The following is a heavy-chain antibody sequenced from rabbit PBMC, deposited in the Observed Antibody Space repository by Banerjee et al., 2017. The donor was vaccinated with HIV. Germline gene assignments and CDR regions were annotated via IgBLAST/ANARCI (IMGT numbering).Heavy chain of an antibody. Sequence: QSLEESGGDLVKPGASLTLTCTASGFSFSSSYWICWVRQAPGKGLEWIACINTGPGNTYYATWAKGRFTISKTSTTVTLQMTSLTAADTATYFCARNDNGDFSRLDFWGPGTLVTVS. CDR2: INTGPGNT. V-gene: IGHV1S40*01. CDR1: GFSFSSSYW. CDR3: ARNDNGDFSRLDF. J-gene: IGHJ3*01. D-gene: IGHD2-1*01.